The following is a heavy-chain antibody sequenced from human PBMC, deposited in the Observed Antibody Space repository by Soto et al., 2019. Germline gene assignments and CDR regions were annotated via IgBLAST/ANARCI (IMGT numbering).Heavy chain of an antibody. V-gene: IGHV4-39*01. CDR1: GGSISSSSYY. CDR3: ARHEKVESSSGLATIDY. CDR2: IYYSGST. D-gene: IGHD6-6*01. J-gene: IGHJ4*02. Sequence: SETLSLTCTVSGGSISSSSYYWGWIRQPPGKGLEWIGSIYYSGSTYYNPSLKSRVTISVDTSKNQFSLKLSSVTAADTAEYYCARHEKVESSSGLATIDYWGQGTLVTVSS.